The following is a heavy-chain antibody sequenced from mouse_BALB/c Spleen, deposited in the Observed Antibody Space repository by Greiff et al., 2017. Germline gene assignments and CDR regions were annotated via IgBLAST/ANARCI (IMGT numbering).Heavy chain of an antibody. CDR1: GYTFTSYW. D-gene: IGHD1-1*01. V-gene: IGHV1S81*02. CDR3: ARGGLYGSSYEGFAY. J-gene: IGHJ3*01. CDR2: INPSNGRT. Sequence: QVQLQQSGAELVKPGASVKLSCKASGYTFTSYWMHWVKQRPGQGLEWIGEINPSNGRTNYNEKFKSKATLTVDKSSSTAYMQLSSLTSEDSAVYYCARGGLYGSSYEGFAYWGQGTLVTVSA.